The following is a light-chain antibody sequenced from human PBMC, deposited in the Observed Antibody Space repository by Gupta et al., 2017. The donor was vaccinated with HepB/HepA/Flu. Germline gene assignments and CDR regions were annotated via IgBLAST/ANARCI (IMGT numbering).Light chain of an antibody. CDR3: QQRDFLPLT. CDR1: QEINHK. V-gene: IGKV1-33*01. CDR2: DAA. Sequence: QMPQSPPSLSAYVGDRVTITCQASQEINHKLDWYQQKPGEAPNLLIYDAANLKTGVPSRFSGSGSGTHFTLSINNLQPEDVGTYCCQQRDFLPLTFGHGTKVDFK. J-gene: IGKJ3*01.